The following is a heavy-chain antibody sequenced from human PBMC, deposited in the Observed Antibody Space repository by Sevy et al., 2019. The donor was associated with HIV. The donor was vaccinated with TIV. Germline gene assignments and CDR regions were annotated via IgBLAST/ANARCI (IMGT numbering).Heavy chain of an antibody. V-gene: IGHV3-15*01. D-gene: IGHD1-7*01. CDR3: TTDWGTGNTWVRAFDL. J-gene: IGHJ3*01. CDR2: IKNENEGGTT. Sequence: GGSLRLSCAASGFPFSDALMNWVRQVPGEGLGWGGLIKNENEGGTTDYAAPVKGRSIISREDSKNTLYLQMSSLKTEDTAIYYCTTDWGTGNTWVRAFDLWGQGTMVTVSS. CDR1: GFPFSDAL.